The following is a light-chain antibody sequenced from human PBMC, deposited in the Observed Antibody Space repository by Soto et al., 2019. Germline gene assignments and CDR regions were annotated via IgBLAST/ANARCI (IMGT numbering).Light chain of an antibody. CDR3: LLYYGGAQVL. Sequence: QAVVTQEPSLTGSPGGTVTLTCASSAGAVTSAYYTNWLQQKPGQAPRALIYSTSEKHSWTPARFPGSLLGGKAALTLSAAQPEDEADYYCLLYYGGAQVLFGGGTQLTVL. CDR1: AGAVTSAYY. CDR2: STS. J-gene: IGLJ2*01. V-gene: IGLV7-43*01.